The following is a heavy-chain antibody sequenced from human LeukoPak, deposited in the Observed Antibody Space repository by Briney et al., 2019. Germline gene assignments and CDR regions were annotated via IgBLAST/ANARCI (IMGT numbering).Heavy chain of an antibody. J-gene: IGHJ6*04. V-gene: IGHV3-48*04. CDR1: GFIFTNYG. CDR2: ISSSGSTI. CDR3: AGLGITMIGGV. Sequence: GGFLRLSCAASGFIFTNYGMNWVRQAPGKGLEWVSYISSSGSTIYYADSVKGRFTISRDNAKNSLYLQMNSLRAENTAVYYCAGLGITMIGGVWGKGTAVTISS. D-gene: IGHD3-10*02.